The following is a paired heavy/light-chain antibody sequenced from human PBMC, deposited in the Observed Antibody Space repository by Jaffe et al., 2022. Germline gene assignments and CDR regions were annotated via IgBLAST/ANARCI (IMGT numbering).Light chain of an antibody. CDR3: QQYGTSPPIT. CDR1: QTVSGRS. CDR2: DAS. J-gene: IGKJ5*01. Sequence: EIVLTQSPGTLSLSPGERATLSCRASQTVSGRSLAWYQQKPGQAPRLLIYDASDRATGIPDRFSGSGSGTDFTLTLSRLQPEDFAVYICQQYGTSPPITFGQGTRLEMK. V-gene: IGKV3-20*01.
Heavy chain of an antibody. V-gene: IGHV3-23*01. CDR3: TLGCGYGDDCYSPIDY. CDR2: ISGSGAGT. Sequence: EVQLLESGGGLVQPGGSLRLSCAASGFTFSNYAMSWVRQAPGKGLEWVLGISGSGAGTHYADSVKGRFTISRDNSKNTLFLQMNSLRAEDTALYYCTLGCGYGDDCYSPIDYWGQGTLVTVSS. CDR1: GFTFSNYA. D-gene: IGHD2-21*02. J-gene: IGHJ4*02.